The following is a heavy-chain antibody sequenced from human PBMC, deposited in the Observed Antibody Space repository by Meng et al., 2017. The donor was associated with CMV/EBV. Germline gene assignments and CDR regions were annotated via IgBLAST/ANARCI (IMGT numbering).Heavy chain of an antibody. J-gene: IGHJ5*02. Sequence: QVRLHQGGAGLLKPSETLSLTCAVYGGSFSGYYWSWIRQPPGKGLEWIGEINHSGSTNYNPSLKSRVTISVDTSKNQFSLKLSSVTAADTAVYYCARGVGGWFDPWGQGTLVTVSS. CDR1: GGSFSGYY. V-gene: IGHV4-34*01. D-gene: IGHD1-26*01. CDR2: INHSGST. CDR3: ARGVGGWFDP.